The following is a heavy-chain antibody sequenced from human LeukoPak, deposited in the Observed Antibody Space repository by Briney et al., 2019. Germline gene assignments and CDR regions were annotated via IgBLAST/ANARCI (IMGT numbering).Heavy chain of an antibody. CDR1: GFTFGSYW. D-gene: IGHD1-26*01. CDR2: IKQDGSEK. J-gene: IGHJ4*02. V-gene: IGHV3-7*01. CDR3: ARDRSGSYSYYFDY. Sequence: GGSLRLSCAASGFTFGSYWMSWVRQAPGKGLEWVANIKQDGSEKYYVDSVKGRFTISRDNAKNSLYLQMNSLRAENTAVYYCARDRSGSYSYYFDYWGQGTLVTVSS.